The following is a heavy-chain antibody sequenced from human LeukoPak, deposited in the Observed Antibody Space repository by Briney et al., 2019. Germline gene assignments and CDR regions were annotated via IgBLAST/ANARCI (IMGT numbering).Heavy chain of an antibody. J-gene: IGHJ4*02. CDR3: ARGIVRATDFDY. D-gene: IGHD1-26*01. Sequence: SETLSLTCAVYGGSFSGYYWSWIRQPPGKGLEWIGEINHSGSTNCNPSLKSRVTISVDTSKNQFSLKLSSVTAADTAVYYCARGIVRATDFDYWGQGTLVTVSS. V-gene: IGHV4-34*01. CDR2: INHSGST. CDR1: GGSFSGYY.